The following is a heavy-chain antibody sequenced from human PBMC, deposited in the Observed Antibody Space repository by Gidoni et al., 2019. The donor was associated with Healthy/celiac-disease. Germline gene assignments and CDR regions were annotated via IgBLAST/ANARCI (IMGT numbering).Heavy chain of an antibody. Sequence: EVQLLESGGGLVQPGGSLRLSCAASGFTFSSYAMSWVRQAPGKGLEWVSAISGSGGSTYYADSVKGRFTISRDNSKNTLYLQMNSLRAEDTAVYYCAKTHLSQPGPDSSSLYWYFDYWGQGTLVTVSS. CDR2: ISGSGGST. V-gene: IGHV3-23*01. D-gene: IGHD6-13*01. J-gene: IGHJ4*02. CDR1: GFTFSSYA. CDR3: AKTHLSQPGPDSSSLYWYFDY.